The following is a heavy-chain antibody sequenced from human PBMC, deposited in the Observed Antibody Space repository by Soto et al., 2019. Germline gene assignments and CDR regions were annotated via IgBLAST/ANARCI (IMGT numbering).Heavy chain of an antibody. Sequence: SQTLSLTCALSLASVSSNSAAWNWIRQSPSRGLEWLGRTYYRSKWYNDYAVSVKSRITINPDTSKNQFSLQLNFVTPEDTAVYYCARNYDILTGYSYNWFDPWGQGTQVTVSS. CDR3: ARNYDILTGYSYNWFDP. J-gene: IGHJ5*02. V-gene: IGHV6-1*01. CDR1: LASVSSNSAA. CDR2: TYYRSKWYN. D-gene: IGHD3-9*01.